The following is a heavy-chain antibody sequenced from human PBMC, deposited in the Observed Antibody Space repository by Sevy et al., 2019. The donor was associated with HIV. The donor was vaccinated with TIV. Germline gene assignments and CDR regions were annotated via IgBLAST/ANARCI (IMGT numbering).Heavy chain of an antibody. CDR1: GFTFSSYA. CDR2: LWHDGSQK. V-gene: IGHV3-30*02. Sequence: GGSLRLACAASGFTFSSYAMHWVRLAPGKGLEWVGFLWHDGSQKDYADSVRGRFTFSRDNSKNTLFLQVSSLRAEDTAVYYCATGRVGATTSYYFDYWGQGTLVTVSS. CDR3: ATGRVGATTSYYFDY. J-gene: IGHJ4*02. D-gene: IGHD1-26*01.